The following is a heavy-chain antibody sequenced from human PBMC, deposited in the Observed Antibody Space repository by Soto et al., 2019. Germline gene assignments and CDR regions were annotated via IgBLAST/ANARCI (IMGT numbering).Heavy chain of an antibody. Sequence: SETLSLTCTVSGDSISSYYWSWIRQPPGKGLEWIGYIYYSGSTNYNPSLKSRVTISVDTSKNQFSLKLSSVTAADTAVYYCTTDTEWLQFADSQIDYWGQGTLVTVSS. CDR2: IYYSGST. J-gene: IGHJ4*02. CDR3: TTDTEWLQFADSQIDY. D-gene: IGHD5-12*01. V-gene: IGHV4-59*01. CDR1: GDSISSYY.